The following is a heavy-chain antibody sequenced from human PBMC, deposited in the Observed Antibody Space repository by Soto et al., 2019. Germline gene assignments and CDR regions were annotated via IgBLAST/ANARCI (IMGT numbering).Heavy chain of an antibody. CDR1: GFTFSDHH. Sequence: GSLRISCAASGFTFSDHHIDLVRQAPGKGLEWVGRSRNKAKSYTTEYAASVKGRFTISRDDSKSSVFLQMHSLKIEDTAMYYCARYKTSGSSSAFDIWGQGTMVTVSS. V-gene: IGHV3-72*01. CDR2: SRNKAKSYTT. CDR3: ARYKTSGSSSAFDI. D-gene: IGHD1-26*01. J-gene: IGHJ3*02.